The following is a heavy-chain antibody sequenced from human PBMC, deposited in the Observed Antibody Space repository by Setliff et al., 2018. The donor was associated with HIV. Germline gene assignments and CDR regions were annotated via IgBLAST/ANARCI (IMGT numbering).Heavy chain of an antibody. J-gene: IGHJ4*02. CDR2: IYYSGST. D-gene: IGHD3-22*01. Sequence: SETLSLTCNVSGGSISSGGYYWSWIRQHPGKGLEWIGYIYYSGSTYYNPSLKSRVTISVDTSKNQFSLKLSSVTAADTAVYYCATYGGADSSGYQFDYWGQGTLVTVSS. CDR3: ATYGGADSSGYQFDY. V-gene: IGHV4-31*03. CDR1: GGSISSGGYY.